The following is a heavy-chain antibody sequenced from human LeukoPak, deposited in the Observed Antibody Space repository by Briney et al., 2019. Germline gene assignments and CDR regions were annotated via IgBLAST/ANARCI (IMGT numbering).Heavy chain of an antibody. J-gene: IGHJ5*02. D-gene: IGHD1-26*01. V-gene: IGHV4-39*07. CDR2: IYYSGST. Sequence: SSETLSLTCTVSGGSISSSSYYWGWIRQPPGKGLEWIGSIYYSGSTYYDPSLKSRVTISVDTSKNQFSLKLSSVTAADTAVYYCARVPTNPDGNWFDPWGQGTLVTVSS. CDR1: GGSISSSSYY. CDR3: ARVPTNPDGNWFDP.